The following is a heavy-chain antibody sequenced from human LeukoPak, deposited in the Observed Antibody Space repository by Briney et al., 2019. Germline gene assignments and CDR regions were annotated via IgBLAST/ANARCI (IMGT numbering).Heavy chain of an antibody. V-gene: IGHV3-21*01. Sequence: PGGSPRLSCAASGFTFSSYSMNWVRQAPGKGLEWVSSISSSSSYIYYADSVKGRFTISRDNAKNSLYLQMNSLRAEDTAVYYCARGWFGELWDWFDPWGQGTLVTVSS. CDR1: GFTFSSYS. CDR3: ARGWFGELWDWFDP. CDR2: ISSSSSYI. D-gene: IGHD3-10*01. J-gene: IGHJ5*02.